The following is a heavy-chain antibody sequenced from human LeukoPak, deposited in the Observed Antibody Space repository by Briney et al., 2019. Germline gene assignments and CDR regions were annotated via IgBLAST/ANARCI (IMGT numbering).Heavy chain of an antibody. CDR2: ISSSSSYI. J-gene: IGHJ4*02. Sequence: GGSLRLSCAASGFTFSSYSMNWVRQAPGKGLEWVSSISSSSSYIYYADSVKGQFTISRDNAKNSLYLQMNSLRAEDTAVYYCAREGVGVDTAMVKDYWGQGTLVTVSS. V-gene: IGHV3-21*01. D-gene: IGHD5-18*01. CDR3: AREGVGVDTAMVKDY. CDR1: GFTFSSYS.